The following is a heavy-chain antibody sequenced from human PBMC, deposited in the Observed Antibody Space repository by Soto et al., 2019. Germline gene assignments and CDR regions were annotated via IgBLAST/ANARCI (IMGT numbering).Heavy chain of an antibody. J-gene: IGHJ3*02. CDR3: ARDLRPRSYYDILTGPAALDI. CDR1: GGTFSSYA. Sequence: SVKVSCKASGGTFSSYAISWVRQAPGQGLEWMGGIIPIFGTANYAQKFQGRVTITADESTSTAYMELSSLRSEDTAVYYCARDLRPRSYYDILTGPAALDIWGQGTMVTVSS. V-gene: IGHV1-69*13. CDR2: IIPIFGTA. D-gene: IGHD3-9*01.